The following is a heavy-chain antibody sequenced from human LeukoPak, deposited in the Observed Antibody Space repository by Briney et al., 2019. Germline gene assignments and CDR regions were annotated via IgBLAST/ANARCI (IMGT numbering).Heavy chain of an antibody. Sequence: PGGSLRLSCAASGFSFSSYAMGWVRQAPGKGLEWVSVISGSGGSTHNADSVKGRFTISRDNSKNTLYLQMNSLRAEDTAVYYCAKGLACGGNQYFDYWGQGILVTVSS. V-gene: IGHV3-23*01. J-gene: IGHJ4*02. CDR2: ISGSGGST. CDR1: GFSFSSYA. D-gene: IGHD4-23*01. CDR3: AKGLACGGNQYFDY.